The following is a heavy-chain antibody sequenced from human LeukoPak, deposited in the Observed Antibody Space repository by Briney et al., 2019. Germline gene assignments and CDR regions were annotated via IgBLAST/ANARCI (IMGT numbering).Heavy chain of an antibody. CDR2: IYYSGST. CDR1: GGSISSSSYY. D-gene: IGHD3-22*01. CDR3: AREPYDSSGYPFDY. V-gene: IGHV4-39*07. Sequence: SETLSLTCTVSGGSISSSSYYWGWIRQPPGKGLEWIGSIYYSGSTYYNPSLKSRVTISVDTSKNQFSLKLSSVTAADTAVYYCAREPYDSSGYPFDYWGQGTLVTVSS. J-gene: IGHJ4*02.